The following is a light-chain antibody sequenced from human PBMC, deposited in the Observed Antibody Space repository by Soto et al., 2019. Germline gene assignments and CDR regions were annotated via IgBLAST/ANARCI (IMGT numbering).Light chain of an antibody. J-gene: IGLJ1*01. CDR3: CSHAGSFYV. Sequence: QSALTQPRSVSGSPGQSVTISCPGTISDVGGYDYVSWYQQHPGKAPKLMIYDVSRRPSGVPDRFSGSKSGNTASLTISGLQAEDEADYYCCSHAGSFYVFGTGTKLTVL. V-gene: IGLV2-11*01. CDR1: ISDVGGYDY. CDR2: DVS.